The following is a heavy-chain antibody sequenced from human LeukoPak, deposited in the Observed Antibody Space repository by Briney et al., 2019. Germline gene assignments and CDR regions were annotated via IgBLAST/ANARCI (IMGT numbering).Heavy chain of an antibody. J-gene: IGHJ3*02. V-gene: IGHV3-23*05. D-gene: IGHD3-3*01. Sequence: PGRSLRPSCAASGFTVNIFAISCVRQAPGNGPGWVSIVGSIDSNTYYADYVKGRFTISRDNSKNTLYLQMDSVRVEDTALYYCARRVVRSAFDIWGLGTMVTVSS. CDR2: VGSIDSNT. CDR3: ARRVVRSAFDI. CDR1: GFTVNIFA.